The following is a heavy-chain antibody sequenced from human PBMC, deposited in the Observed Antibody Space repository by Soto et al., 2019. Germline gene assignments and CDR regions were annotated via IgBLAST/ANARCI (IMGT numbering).Heavy chain of an antibody. Sequence: GGSLRLSCAASGFTFSSYSMNWVRQAPGKGLEWVSSISSSSSYIYYADSVKGRFTISRDNAKNSLYLQMNSLRAEDTAVYYCARELPPPAATKLSDYYYGMDVWGQGTTVTVSS. CDR1: GFTFSSYS. D-gene: IGHD2-15*01. CDR3: ARELPPPAATKLSDYYYGMDV. J-gene: IGHJ6*02. CDR2: ISSSSSYI. V-gene: IGHV3-21*01.